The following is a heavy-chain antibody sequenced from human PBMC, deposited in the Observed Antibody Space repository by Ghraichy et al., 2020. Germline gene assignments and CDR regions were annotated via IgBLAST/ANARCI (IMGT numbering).Heavy chain of an antibody. J-gene: IGHJ4*02. CDR1: GFTFSYSY. V-gene: IGHV3-11*06. Sequence: GGSLRLSCAASGFTFSYSYMTWMRQAPGKGPESISYISPSSDDIYYADSVKGRFTFSRDNAKNSLFLQMHSLRAEDTAMYYCTRDPRLVDYWGQGTPVTVSS. CDR2: ISPSSDDI. D-gene: IGHD2-2*01. CDR3: TRDPRLVDY.